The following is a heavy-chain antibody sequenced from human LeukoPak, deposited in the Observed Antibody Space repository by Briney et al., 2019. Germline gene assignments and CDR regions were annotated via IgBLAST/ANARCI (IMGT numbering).Heavy chain of an antibody. Sequence: SSETLSLTCTVSGGSISSYYWSWIRQPPGKGLEWIGYIYYSGSTNYNPSLKSRVTISVDTSKNQFSLKLSSVTAADTAVYYCARGYGDFRVEGRYFHSWGQGTLVTVSS. D-gene: IGHD4-17*01. V-gene: IGHV4-59*08. CDR2: IYYSGST. CDR1: GGSISSYY. J-gene: IGHJ4*02. CDR3: ARGYGDFRVEGRYFHS.